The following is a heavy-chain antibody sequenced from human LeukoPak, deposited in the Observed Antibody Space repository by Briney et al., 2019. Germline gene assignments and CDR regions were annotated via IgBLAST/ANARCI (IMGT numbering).Heavy chain of an antibody. Sequence: ASETLSLTCTVSGGSISSYYWSWIRQPPGKGLEWIGYIYYSGSTNYNPSLKSRVTISVDTSKNQFSLKLSSVTAADTAVYYCATPAYYYDSSGYWPESDYWGQGTLVTVSS. V-gene: IGHV4-59*08. CDR1: GGSISSYY. CDR2: IYYSGST. CDR3: ATPAYYYDSSGYWPESDY. J-gene: IGHJ4*02. D-gene: IGHD3-22*01.